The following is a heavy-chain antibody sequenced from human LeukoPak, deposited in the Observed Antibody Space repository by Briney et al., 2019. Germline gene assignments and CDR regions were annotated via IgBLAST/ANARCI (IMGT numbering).Heavy chain of an antibody. D-gene: IGHD3-9*01. CDR2: ISAFNGNT. CDR1: GYTFTSYG. J-gene: IGHJ6*02. Sequence: ASVKVSCKASGYTFTSYGISWVRQAPGQGLEWMGWISAFNGNTNYAQKLQGRVTMTTDTSTSTAYMELRRLRSDDTAVYYCARDEPYYDMFRWRYYYYYYGMDVWGQGTTVTVSS. V-gene: IGHV1-18*01. CDR3: ARDEPYYDMFRWRYYYYYYGMDV.